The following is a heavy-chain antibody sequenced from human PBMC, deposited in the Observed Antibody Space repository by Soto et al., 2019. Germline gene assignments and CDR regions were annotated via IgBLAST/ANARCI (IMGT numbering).Heavy chain of an antibody. CDR1: GGTFSSYA. CDR3: ARSGGYSYGLGGRYYYYSMDV. V-gene: IGHV1-69*13. D-gene: IGHD5-18*01. CDR2: IIPIFGTA. J-gene: IGHJ6*02. Sequence: SVKVSCKASGGTFSSYAISWVRQAPGQGLEWMGGIIPIFGTANYAQKFQGRVTITADESTSTAYMELSSLRSEDTAVYYCARSGGYSYGLGGRYYYYSMDVWGQGTTVTVSS.